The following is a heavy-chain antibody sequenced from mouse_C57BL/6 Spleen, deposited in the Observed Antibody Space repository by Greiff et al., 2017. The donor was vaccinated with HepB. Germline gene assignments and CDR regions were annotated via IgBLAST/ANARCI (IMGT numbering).Heavy chain of an antibody. V-gene: IGHV1-42*01. CDR2: INPSTGGT. CDR1: GYSFTGYY. D-gene: IGHD2-4*01. CDR3: ARDYDYDGGAWFAY. J-gene: IGHJ3*01. Sequence: VQLQQSGPELVKPGASVKISCKASGYSFTGYYMNWVKQSPEKSLEWIGEINPSTGGTTYNQKFKAKATLTVDKSSSTAYMQLKSLTSEDSAVYYCARDYDYDGGAWFAYWGQGTLVTVSA.